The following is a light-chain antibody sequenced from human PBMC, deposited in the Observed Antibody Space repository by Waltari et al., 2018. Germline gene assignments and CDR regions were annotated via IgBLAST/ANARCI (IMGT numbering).Light chain of an antibody. CDR3: QSYDSSLDSVV. CDR1: NIGAGYD. CDR2: GIS. Sequence: NIGAGYDVQWYQQLPGTAPKLLIYGISVRPSGVPNRFSHSKSGASASLAITGLQADDEGHYYCQSYDSSLDSVVFGGGTKLTVL. V-gene: IGLV1-40*03. J-gene: IGLJ2*01.